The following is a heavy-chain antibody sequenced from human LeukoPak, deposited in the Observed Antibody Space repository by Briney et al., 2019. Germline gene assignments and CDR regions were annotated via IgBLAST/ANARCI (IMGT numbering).Heavy chain of an antibody. D-gene: IGHD1-26*01. CDR1: GFTFSSYA. CDR3: AKDPSWEPPGN. CDR2: MSGSGRNT. Sequence: QPGGSLRLSCAASGFTFSSYAMAWVRQAPGKGLEWVSAMSGSGRNTNYVDSVKGRFIISRDNSQNTLYLQMNSLRAEDTAVYYCAKDPSWEPPGNWGQGTLVTVPS. J-gene: IGHJ4*02. V-gene: IGHV3-23*01.